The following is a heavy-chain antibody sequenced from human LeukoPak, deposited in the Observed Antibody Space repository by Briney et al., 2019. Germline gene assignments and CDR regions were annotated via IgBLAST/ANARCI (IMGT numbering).Heavy chain of an antibody. D-gene: IGHD1-7*01. CDR2: INENGRET. V-gene: IGHV3-7*01. Sequence: GGSLRLSCAVSGITLSNYGMSWVRRAPGKGLEWVASINENGRETYYAASVTGRFTISRDTAKNSVYLQMSALRAEDTAVYYCARDGITCTRDYWGQGALVTVSS. J-gene: IGHJ4*02. CDR1: GITLSNYG. CDR3: ARDGITCTRDY.